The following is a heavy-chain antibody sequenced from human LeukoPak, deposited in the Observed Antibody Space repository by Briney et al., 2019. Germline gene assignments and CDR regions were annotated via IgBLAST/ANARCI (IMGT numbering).Heavy chain of an antibody. CDR2: INPNSGGT. Sequence: ASVKVSCKASGYTFTDYFMHWVRQAPGQELEWMGWINPNSGGTNFAQKFQGRVTMTRDTSISTAYMELSSLTSDDTAVYYCARGRFSGYGADWGQGTLVTVSS. CDR3: ARGRFSGYGAD. J-gene: IGHJ4*02. CDR1: GYTFTDYF. V-gene: IGHV1-2*02. D-gene: IGHD5-12*01.